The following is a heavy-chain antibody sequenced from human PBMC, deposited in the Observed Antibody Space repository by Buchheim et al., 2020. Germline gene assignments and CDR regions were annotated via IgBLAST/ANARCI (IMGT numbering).Heavy chain of an antibody. D-gene: IGHD6-6*01. Sequence: EVQLVESGGGLVQPGGSLRLSCAASGFTFSYFWMHWVRQAPGKGLVWVSRINSDGSSTTYADSVKGRFTISIDNAKNTLYLQMNSLRAEDTAVYYCARDWTSIAARPDYWGQGTL. V-gene: IGHV3-74*01. J-gene: IGHJ4*02. CDR1: GFTFSYFW. CDR2: INSDGSST. CDR3: ARDWTSIAARPDY.